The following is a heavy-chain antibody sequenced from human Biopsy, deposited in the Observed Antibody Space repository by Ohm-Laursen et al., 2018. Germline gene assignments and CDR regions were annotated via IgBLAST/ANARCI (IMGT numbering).Heavy chain of an antibody. CDR1: GYMFLRYY. Sequence: ASVKVSCKASGYMFLRYYIHWVRQAPGKGLEWMGIIAPRGSDATYAQKFQSRLIMTTDTSTATVYMQLGNLTSEDTAVYFCARVKGEWPEYEFDKWGQGILVTASS. CDR2: IAPRGSDA. V-gene: IGHV1-46*01. CDR3: ARVKGEWPEYEFDK. J-gene: IGHJ4*02. D-gene: IGHD3-16*01.